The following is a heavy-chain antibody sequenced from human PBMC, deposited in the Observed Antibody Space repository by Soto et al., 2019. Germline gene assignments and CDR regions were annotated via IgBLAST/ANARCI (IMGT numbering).Heavy chain of an antibody. CDR3: ARDRVKEYYYDSSGYFNWFDP. Sequence: QVQLVQSGAEVKKPGSSVKVSCKASGGTFSSYTISWVRQAPGQGLEWMGRIIPILGIANYAQKFQGRVTITADKSTSTAYMALSSLRSEDTAVYYCARDRVKEYYYDSSGYFNWFDPWGQGTLVTVSS. J-gene: IGHJ5*02. CDR2: IIPILGIA. CDR1: GGTFSSYT. V-gene: IGHV1-69*08. D-gene: IGHD3-22*01.